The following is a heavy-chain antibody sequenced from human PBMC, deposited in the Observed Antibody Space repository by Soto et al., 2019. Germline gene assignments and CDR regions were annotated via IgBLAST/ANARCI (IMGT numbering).Heavy chain of an antibody. V-gene: IGHV6-1*01. Sequence: SQTLSLTCAISGDSVSSKNAAWNWIRQSPSRGLEWLGRTYYRSKWFNDYADSVKSRLTITPDTSKNRFSLQLNSVTPEDTALNYCARDYYGMDVWGQGTTVTVSS. CDR1: GDSVSSKNAA. CDR3: ARDYYGMDV. J-gene: IGHJ6*02. CDR2: TYYRSKWFN.